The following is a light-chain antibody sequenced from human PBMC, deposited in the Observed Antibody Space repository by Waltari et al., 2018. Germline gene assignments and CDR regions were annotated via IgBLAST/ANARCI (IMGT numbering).Light chain of an antibody. J-gene: IGLJ2*01. CDR3: TSYTTSSTPHVV. V-gene: IGLV2-14*03. CDR1: NTDVGGYKY. CDR2: DVS. Sequence: QSALTQPASVSGSPGQSITLSCTGTNTDVGGYKYVSWYQHHPGKAPKLMIYDVSNRPSGISYRFSGSKSGNTASLTISGLQAEDEADYYCTSYTTSSTPHVVFGGGTKLSVL.